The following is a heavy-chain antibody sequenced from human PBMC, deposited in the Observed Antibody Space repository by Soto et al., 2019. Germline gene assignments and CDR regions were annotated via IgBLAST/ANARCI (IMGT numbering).Heavy chain of an antibody. CDR1: GGTFSSYT. CDR3: ARVTVRGVNDY. J-gene: IGHJ4*02. V-gene: IGHV1-69*02. D-gene: IGHD3-10*01. Sequence: QVQLVQSGAEVKKPGSSVKVSCKASGGTFSSYTISWVRQAPGQGLEWMGRIIPILGIANYAQKFQGRVTXTGXKSTSTAYMELSSLRSEDTAVYYCARVTVRGVNDYWGQGTLVTVSS. CDR2: IIPILGIA.